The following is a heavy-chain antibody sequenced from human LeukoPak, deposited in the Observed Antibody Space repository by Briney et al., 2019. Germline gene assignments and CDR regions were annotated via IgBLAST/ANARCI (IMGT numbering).Heavy chain of an antibody. J-gene: IGHJ2*01. CDR3: AREGNTVTTRWYFDL. Sequence: SETLSLTCTVSGGSISSYYWGWIRQPPGKGLEWIGSIYYSGSTYYNPSLKSRVTISVDTSKNQFSLKLSSVTAADTAVYYCAREGNTVTTRWYFDLWGRGTLVTVSS. CDR2: IYYSGST. CDR1: GGSISSYY. D-gene: IGHD4-17*01. V-gene: IGHV4-39*07.